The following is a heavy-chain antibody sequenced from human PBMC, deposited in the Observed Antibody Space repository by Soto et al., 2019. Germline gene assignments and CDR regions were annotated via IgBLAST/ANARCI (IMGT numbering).Heavy chain of an antibody. V-gene: IGHV3-74*01. D-gene: IGHD3-3*01. Sequence: GGSLRLSCAASGFTFSSYWMHWVRQAPGKGLVWVSRINSDGSSTSYADSVKGRFTISRDNAKNTLYLQMNSLRAEDTAVYYCARGDDFWSGYIYYFDYWGQGTLVTVSS. CDR3: ARGDDFWSGYIYYFDY. J-gene: IGHJ4*02. CDR1: GFTFSSYW. CDR2: INSDGSST.